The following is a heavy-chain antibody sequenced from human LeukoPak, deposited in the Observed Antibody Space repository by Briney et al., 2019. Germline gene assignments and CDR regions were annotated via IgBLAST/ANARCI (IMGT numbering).Heavy chain of an antibody. D-gene: IGHD2-2*01. V-gene: IGHV1-3*01. J-gene: IGHJ4*02. Sequence: ASVKVSCKASGYTFTTYAIHWVRQAPGQGLKWMGWISVGDGNTNYSQKFQGRVTLTRDTSASTAYMELTSLISEDTAVYYCARGYSGVVPAAHPDFWGQGTPVTVSS. CDR2: ISVGDGNT. CDR3: ARGYSGVVPAAHPDF. CDR1: GYTFTTYA.